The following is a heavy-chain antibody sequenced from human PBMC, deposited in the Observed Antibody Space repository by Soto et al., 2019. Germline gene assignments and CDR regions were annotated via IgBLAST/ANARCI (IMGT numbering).Heavy chain of an antibody. CDR3: ARTSFYILPGRLDAFDI. CDR1: GGSINNGGYS. Sequence: PSETLSLTCAVSGGSINNGGYSWSWLRQPPGKGLEWIGYISHGGNTYYNPSLRSRVIMSIDKSKNHFSLGLKSVTAADTATYYCARTSFYILPGRLDAFDIWRQGTMVTVSS. D-gene: IGHD3-9*01. CDR2: ISHGGNT. J-gene: IGHJ3*02. V-gene: IGHV4-30-2*01.